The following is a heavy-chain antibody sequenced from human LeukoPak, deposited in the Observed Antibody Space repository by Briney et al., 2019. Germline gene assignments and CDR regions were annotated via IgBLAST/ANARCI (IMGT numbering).Heavy chain of an antibody. D-gene: IGHD1-20*01. Sequence: GGSLRLSCAASGFTFSTYGMTWVRQAPGKGLEWVSAISNSGGSTYYADSVKGRFTISRDNSKNTLYLQMNSLRAEDTAVYYCARSITGTTYVEDYWGQGTLVTVSS. CDR2: ISNSGGST. CDR3: ARSITGTTYVEDY. CDR1: GFTFSTYG. V-gene: IGHV3-23*01. J-gene: IGHJ4*02.